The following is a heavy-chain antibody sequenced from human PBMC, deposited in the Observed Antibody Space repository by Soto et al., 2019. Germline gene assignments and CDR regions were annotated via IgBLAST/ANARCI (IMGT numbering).Heavy chain of an antibody. CDR2: ISAYNGNT. CDR1: GYTFTSYG. V-gene: IGHV1-18*01. CDR3: ARDPLRFLEWSYNWFDP. J-gene: IGHJ5*02. Sequence: ASVKVSCKASGYTFTSYGISWVRQAPGQGLEWMGWISAYNGNTNYAQKLQGRVTMTTDTSTSTAYMELRSLRSDDTAVYYCARDPLRFLEWSYNWFDPWGQGTLVTVSS. D-gene: IGHD3-3*01.